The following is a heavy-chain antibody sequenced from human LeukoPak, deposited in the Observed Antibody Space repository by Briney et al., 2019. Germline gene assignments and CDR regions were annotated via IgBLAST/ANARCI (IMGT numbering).Heavy chain of an antibody. D-gene: IGHD6-19*01. CDR3: ARLVEQWLVFDY. J-gene: IGHJ4*02. Sequence: PSETLSLTCTVSGGSLSSSSYYWGWLRQPPGKGLEWFGSTYYSEGIYYNPSLKSRFTISVDTSKNQFSLKLSSVTAADTAVYYCARLVEQWLVFDYWGQGTLVTVSS. V-gene: IGHV4-39*01. CDR1: GGSLSSSSYY. CDR2: TYYSEGI.